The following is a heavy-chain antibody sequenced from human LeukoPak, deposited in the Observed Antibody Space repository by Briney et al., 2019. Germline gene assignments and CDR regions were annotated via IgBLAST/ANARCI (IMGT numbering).Heavy chain of an antibody. CDR3: ARDTHSWMAFDI. J-gene: IGHJ3*02. CDR1: GYTFTSYG. D-gene: IGHD6-13*01. CDR2: INPNSGGT. Sequence: GASVKVSCKASGYTFTSYGISWVRQAPGQGLEWMGWINPNSGGTNYAQKFQGWVTMTRDTSISTAYMELSRLRSDDTAVYYCARDTHSWMAFDIWGQGTMVTVSS. V-gene: IGHV1-2*04.